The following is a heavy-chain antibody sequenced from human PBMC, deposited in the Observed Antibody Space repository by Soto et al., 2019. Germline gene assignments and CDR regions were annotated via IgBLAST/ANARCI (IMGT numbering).Heavy chain of an antibody. J-gene: IGHJ3*02. Sequence: GGSLILSCTASGFTFGDYAMSWFRQAPGKGLEWVGFIRSKAYGGTTEYAASVKGRFTISRDDSKSIAYLQMNSLKTEDTAVYYCTRDLHDILTGYYPNDAFDIWGQGTMVTVS. CDR2: IRSKAYGGTT. D-gene: IGHD3-9*01. CDR3: TRDLHDILTGYYPNDAFDI. CDR1: GFTFGDYA. V-gene: IGHV3-49*03.